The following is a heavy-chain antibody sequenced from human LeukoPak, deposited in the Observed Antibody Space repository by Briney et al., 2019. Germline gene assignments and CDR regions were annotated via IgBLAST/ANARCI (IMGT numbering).Heavy chain of an antibody. Sequence: GGSLRLSCAASAFTFSSYAMSWVRQAPGKGLEWVSVISGSGGSTFYAGSVKGRFTISRDNSKNTLYLQMNSLRGEDTAIYYCAKDGEQQLIRGYFDYWGQGALVTVSS. CDR3: AKDGEQQLIRGYFDY. D-gene: IGHD6-13*01. CDR2: ISGSGGST. CDR1: AFTFSSYA. J-gene: IGHJ4*02. V-gene: IGHV3-23*01.